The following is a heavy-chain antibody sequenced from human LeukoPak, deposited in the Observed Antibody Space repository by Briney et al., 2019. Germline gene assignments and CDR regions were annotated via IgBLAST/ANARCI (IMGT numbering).Heavy chain of an antibody. CDR3: ARVGISRITQTYYYYYYMDV. D-gene: IGHD3-3*01. J-gene: IGHJ6*03. V-gene: IGHV1-2*02. CDR1: GYTFTGYY. CDR2: INPNSGDT. Sequence: ASVKVSCKASGYTFTGYYIHWVRQAPGQGLEWMGWINPNSGDTNYAQRFQGRVTMTRDTSISTAYMELRRLTSDDTAVYYCARVGISRITQTYYYYYYMDVWGKGTTVTVSS.